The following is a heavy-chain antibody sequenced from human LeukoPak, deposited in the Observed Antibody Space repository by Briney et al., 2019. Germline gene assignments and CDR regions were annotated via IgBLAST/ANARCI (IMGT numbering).Heavy chain of an antibody. D-gene: IGHD3-22*01. CDR3: AGGFEHYYDSSGYLFDY. Sequence: SETLSLTCAVYGGSFSGYYWSWIRQPPGKGLEWIGEINHSGSTNYNPSLKSRVTISVDTSKNQFSLKLSSVTAADTAVYYCAGGFEHYYDSSGYLFDYWGQGTLVTVSS. CDR2: INHSGST. J-gene: IGHJ4*02. CDR1: GGSFSGYY. V-gene: IGHV4-34*01.